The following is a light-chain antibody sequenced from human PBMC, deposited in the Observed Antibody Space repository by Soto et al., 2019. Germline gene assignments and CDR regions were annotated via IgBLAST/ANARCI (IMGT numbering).Light chain of an antibody. CDR2: DVS. J-gene: IGLJ2*01. Sequence: QSVLTQPRSVSGSPGQSVTISCTGTSSDVGGYNYVSWYQQHPGKAPELMIYDVSKRPSGVPVRFSGSKSGNTASLTISGLQAEDEADYYCCSYAGSVVFGGGTKLTVL. CDR3: CSYAGSVV. V-gene: IGLV2-11*01. CDR1: SSDVGGYNY.